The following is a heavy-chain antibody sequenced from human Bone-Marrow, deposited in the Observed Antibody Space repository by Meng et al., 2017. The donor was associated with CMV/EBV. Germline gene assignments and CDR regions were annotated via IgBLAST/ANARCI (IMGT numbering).Heavy chain of an antibody. J-gene: IGHJ5*02. CDR2: IRSKANSYAT. Sequence: FGGPAMDWVRQASGKGLEWVGRIRSKANSYATAYAASVKGRFTISRDDSKNTAYLQMSSLKTEDTAVYYCTRNRYCSGGSCYGWFDPWGQGTLVTVSS. D-gene: IGHD2-15*01. CDR1: FGGPA. V-gene: IGHV3-73*01. CDR3: TRNRYCSGGSCYGWFDP.